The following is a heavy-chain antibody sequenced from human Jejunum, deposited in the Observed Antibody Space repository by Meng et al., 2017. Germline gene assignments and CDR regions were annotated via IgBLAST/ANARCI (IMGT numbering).Heavy chain of an antibody. CDR3: ARDNDWVVWDY. Sequence: VQVVVSWGAQVQAGGPFRPSCVASGFTFRAYWMHWVRQAPGKGPEWVSQLSADERTITYADSVRGRFTIARDNAKSTLYLEMNSLRAEDAAVYYCARDNDWVVWDYWGRGTLVTVSS. V-gene: IGHV3-74*01. CDR2: LSADERTI. J-gene: IGHJ4*01. CDR1: GFTFRAYW. D-gene: IGHD1-1*01.